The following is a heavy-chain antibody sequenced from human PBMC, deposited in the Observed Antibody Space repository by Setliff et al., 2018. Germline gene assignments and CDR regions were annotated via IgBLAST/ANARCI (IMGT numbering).Heavy chain of an antibody. J-gene: IGHJ6*03. V-gene: IGHV4-61*09. CDR1: GGSISSGSYY. CDR3: ARDLYSSSSGGFYYYYYYTDV. CDR2: IYSSGST. Sequence: SETLSLTCTVSGGSISSGSYYWSWIRQPAGKGLEWIGHIYSSGSTNYNPSLKSRVTISVDRSKNQFSLKLSSVIAADTAVYYCARDLYSSSSGGFYYYYYYTDVWGKGTTVTVSS. D-gene: IGHD6-6*01.